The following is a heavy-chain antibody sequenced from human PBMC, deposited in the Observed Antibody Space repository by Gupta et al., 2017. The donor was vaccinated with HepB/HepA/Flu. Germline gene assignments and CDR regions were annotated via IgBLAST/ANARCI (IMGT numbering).Heavy chain of an antibody. D-gene: IGHD2-2*01. Sequence: QVHLVESGGGVVQPGESLRLSWAASGFKFGNYGMHWVRQVPGKGLEWVALITYDGSKKYYVDSVKGRFTISKDSSKSTLYLQMNSLRAEDTALYYCARDGDYATFTEMDVWGQGTPVTVSS. V-gene: IGHV3-33*05. CDR3: ARDGDYATFTEMDV. CDR1: GFKFGNYG. CDR2: ITYDGSKK. J-gene: IGHJ6*02.